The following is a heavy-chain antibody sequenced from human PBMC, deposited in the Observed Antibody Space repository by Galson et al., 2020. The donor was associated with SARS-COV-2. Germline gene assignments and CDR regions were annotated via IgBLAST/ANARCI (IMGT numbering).Heavy chain of an antibody. Sequence: SETLSLTCTVSGGSISSSSYYWGWIRQPPGTGLEWIGNIYYSGSTYYNPSLKSRVTISVDTSKNQFSLKLSSVTAADTAVYYCARDKAVPTALFDYWGRGTLVTVSS. D-gene: IGHD2-2*01. V-gene: IGHV4-39*07. CDR2: IYYSGST. CDR1: GGSISSSSYY. J-gene: IGHJ4*02. CDR3: ARDKAVPTALFDY.